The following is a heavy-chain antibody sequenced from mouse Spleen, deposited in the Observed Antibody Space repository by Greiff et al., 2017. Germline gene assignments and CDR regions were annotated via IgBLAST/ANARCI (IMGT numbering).Heavy chain of an antibody. V-gene: IGHV5-9*04. Sequence: EVKLMESGGGLVKLGGSLKLSCAASGFTFSSYAMSWVRQTPEKRLEWVATISSGGGNTYYPDSVKGRFTISRDNAKNTLYLQMSSLKSEDTAMYYCARPLYYDYDEGGYFDYWGQGTTLTVSS. CDR1: GFTFSSYA. CDR2: ISSGGGNT. D-gene: IGHD2-4*01. CDR3: ARPLYYDYDEGGYFDY. J-gene: IGHJ2*01.